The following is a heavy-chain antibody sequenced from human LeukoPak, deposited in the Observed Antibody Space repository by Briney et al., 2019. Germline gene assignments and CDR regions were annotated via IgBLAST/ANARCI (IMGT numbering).Heavy chain of an antibody. Sequence: PGGSLRLSCAASGFTFDDYAMHWVRQAPGKGLEWVSGISWNSGSIGYADSVKGRFTISRDNAKNSLYLQMNSLRAEDTAVYYCASGGYSNHPYWGQGTLVTVSS. CDR3: ASGGYSNHPY. CDR2: ISWNSGSI. J-gene: IGHJ4*02. D-gene: IGHD5-12*01. V-gene: IGHV3-9*01. CDR1: GFTFDDYA.